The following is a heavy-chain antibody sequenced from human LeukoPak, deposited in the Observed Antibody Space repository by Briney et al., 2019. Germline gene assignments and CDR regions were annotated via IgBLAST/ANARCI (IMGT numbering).Heavy chain of an antibody. CDR1: GFTFSSYA. V-gene: IGHV3-23*01. CDR3: AKGTLRSCSGSICYPFDY. J-gene: IGHJ4*02. CDR2: LTDSGANT. D-gene: IGHD2-15*01. Sequence: GGSLRLSCAASGFTFSSYAMSWVRHAPGKALEWVSALTDSGANTYYAGSVKGRFTISRDNSMNTLYLQMNGLGAEDTAVYYCAKGTLRSCSGSICYPFDYWGQGTLVTVSS.